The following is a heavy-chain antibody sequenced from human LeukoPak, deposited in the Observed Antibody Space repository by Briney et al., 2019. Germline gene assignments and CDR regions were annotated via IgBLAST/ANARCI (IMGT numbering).Heavy chain of an antibody. V-gene: IGHV4-59*01. CDR1: GGSISSGY. Sequence: PSETLSLTCSVSGGSISSGYWNWIRQPPGEGLEWIGYIYYSGSTNYNPSLKCRVTISVDTSNNQFSRKLSSVTAADTAVYYCATALGDTSGFYHFDYWGQGTLVTVSS. J-gene: IGHJ4*02. D-gene: IGHD3-22*01. CDR3: ATALGDTSGFYHFDY. CDR2: IYYSGST.